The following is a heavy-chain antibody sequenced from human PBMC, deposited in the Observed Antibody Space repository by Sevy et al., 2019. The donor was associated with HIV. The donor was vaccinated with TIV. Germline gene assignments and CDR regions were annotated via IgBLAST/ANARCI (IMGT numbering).Heavy chain of an antibody. CDR1: RFTFSTYV. CDR3: ASEAGYGTDSRPFDY. V-gene: IGHV3-33*08. CDR2: IWHDGNSD. J-gene: IGHJ4*02. D-gene: IGHD4-17*01. Sequence: GGSLRLSCVASRFTFSTYVMHWVRQAPGKGLEWVAVIWHDGNSDYYADSVKGRFTISRDNSKNTLYLQMNSLRAEDTAVYYCASEAGYGTDSRPFDYWGQGTLVTVSS.